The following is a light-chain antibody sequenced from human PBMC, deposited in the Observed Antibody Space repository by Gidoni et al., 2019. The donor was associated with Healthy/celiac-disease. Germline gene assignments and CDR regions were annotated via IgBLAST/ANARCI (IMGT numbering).Light chain of an antibody. CDR3: QQYDNLPLT. Sequence: IQMTPSPSSLSASVGDRVTITCQASQDISNYLNWYQQKPGKAPKLLIYDASNLETGVPSRFSGSGSGTDFTFTISSLQPEDIATYYCQQYDNLPLTFGGXTKVEIK. J-gene: IGKJ4*01. CDR2: DAS. CDR1: QDISNY. V-gene: IGKV1-33*01.